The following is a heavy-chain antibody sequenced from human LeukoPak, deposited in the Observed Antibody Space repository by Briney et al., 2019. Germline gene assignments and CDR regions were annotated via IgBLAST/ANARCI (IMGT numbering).Heavy chain of an antibody. Sequence: GESLKISGESSGYTFSTYWIRTPRQMPGKGLEWMGIIYPGDSDTKYSPSFQGQVTISADKSISTAYPQWSSLKASDSAKYYCARQPTRGVLPSLVWGQGTTVTVSS. CDR1: GYTFSTYW. D-gene: IGHD3-10*01. J-gene: IGHJ6*02. V-gene: IGHV5-51*01. CDR2: IYPGDSDT. CDR3: ARQPTRGVLPSLV.